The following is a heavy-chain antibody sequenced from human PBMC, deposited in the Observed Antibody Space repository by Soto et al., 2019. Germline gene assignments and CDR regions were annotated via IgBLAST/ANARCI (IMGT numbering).Heavy chain of an antibody. V-gene: IGHV3-30-3*01. D-gene: IGHD2-15*01. Sequence: GGSLRLSCAASGFTFSSYAMHWVRQAPGKGLEWVAVISYDGSNKYYADSVKGRFTISRDNSKNTLYLQMNSLRAEDTAVYYCARVLWSGGSSYPDCAFDIWGQGTMVTVS. CDR1: GFTFSSYA. CDR2: ISYDGSNK. J-gene: IGHJ3*02. CDR3: ARVLWSGGSSYPDCAFDI.